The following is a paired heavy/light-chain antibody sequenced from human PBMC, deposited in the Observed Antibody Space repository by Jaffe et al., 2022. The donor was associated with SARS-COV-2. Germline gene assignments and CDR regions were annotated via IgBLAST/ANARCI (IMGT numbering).Light chain of an antibody. J-gene: IGKJ2*01. Sequence: EIVLTQSPGTLSLSPGERATLSCRASQPISNFHLAWYQQKPGQAPRLLIYGASGRATGIPDRFSGSGSGTDFSLTISRLEPEDFALYYCQHFGSSPYTFGQGTKLEIK. CDR2: GAS. V-gene: IGKV3-20*01. CDR1: QPISNFH. CDR3: QHFGSSPYT.
Heavy chain of an antibody. V-gene: IGHV3-9*01. CDR2: ITWNGGII. CDR1: GFTFGDYA. J-gene: IGHJ3*01. D-gene: IGHD1-26*01. Sequence: EVQLVESGGGLIQPGRSLRLSCTASGFTFGDYAIHWVRQAPGKSLEWVSGITWNGGIIDYADSVKGRFTISRDNAKNSLSLQMNTLRTEDTALYYCVRYTPDRRTVGLAARAFDVWGQGTLVTVSS. CDR3: VRYTPDRRTVGLAARAFDV.